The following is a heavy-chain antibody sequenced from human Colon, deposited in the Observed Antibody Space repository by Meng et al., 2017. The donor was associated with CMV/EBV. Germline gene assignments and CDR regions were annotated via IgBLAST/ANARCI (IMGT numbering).Heavy chain of an antibody. CDR3: ARGGVGSYIRKFAGYYGMDV. V-gene: IGHV3-30-3*01. D-gene: IGHD3-3*02. Sequence: GGSLRLSCEASGFPFGNFAMHWVRQVPGKGLDWVALTSKDGDIKYYADSVRGRFSISRDNSKNTMYLEMNSLRADDTAVFSCARGGVGSYIRKFAGYYGMDVWGQGTTVTVSS. CDR2: TSKDGDIK. J-gene: IGHJ6*02. CDR1: GFPFGNFA.